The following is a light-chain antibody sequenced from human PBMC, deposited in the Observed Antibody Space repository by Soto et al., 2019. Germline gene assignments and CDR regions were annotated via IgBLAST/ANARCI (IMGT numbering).Light chain of an antibody. Sequence: EIVLTQSPATLSSFPGDRVTLSCRASQAVNTRLAWYQHRPGQAPRLLIYLASNRAAGVPARFSGSGSGTDFTLTISDVEPEDFAVYYCHQRQSWPRTFGLGTTGDI. CDR2: LAS. V-gene: IGKV3-11*01. J-gene: IGKJ3*01. CDR1: QAVNTR. CDR3: HQRQSWPRT.